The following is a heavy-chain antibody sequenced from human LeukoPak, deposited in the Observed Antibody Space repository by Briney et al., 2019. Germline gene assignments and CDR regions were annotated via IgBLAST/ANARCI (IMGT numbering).Heavy chain of an antibody. CDR3: ATVDYCGSGNYFDY. V-gene: IGHV4-31*03. CDR2: TYYSGST. J-gene: IGHJ4*02. CDR1: GGSISSGDYY. Sequence: SQTLSLTCTVSGGSISSGDYYWSWIRQHPGKGLEWIGYTYYSGSTYYNPSLESRVTISVDTSKNQFPLKLSSVTAADTAVYYCATVDYCGSGNYFDYWGQGTLVTVSS. D-gene: IGHD3-10*01.